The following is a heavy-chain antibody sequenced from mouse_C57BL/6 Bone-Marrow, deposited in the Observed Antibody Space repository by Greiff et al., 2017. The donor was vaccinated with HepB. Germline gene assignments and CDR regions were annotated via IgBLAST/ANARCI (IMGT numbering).Heavy chain of an antibody. V-gene: IGHV5-16*01. Sequence: EVHLVESEGGLVQPGRSMKLSCTASGFTFSDYYMAWVRQVPEKGLEWVANINYDGSSTYYLDSLKSRFIISRDNAKNILYLQMSSLKSEDTATYYCARAYYYGFDYWGQGTTLTVSS. CDR1: GFTFSDYY. CDR2: INYDGSST. D-gene: IGHD1-1*01. CDR3: ARAYYYGFDY. J-gene: IGHJ2*01.